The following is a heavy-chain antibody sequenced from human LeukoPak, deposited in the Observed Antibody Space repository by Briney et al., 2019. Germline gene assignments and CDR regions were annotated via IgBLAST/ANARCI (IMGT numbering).Heavy chain of an antibody. CDR3: ARGEESYYDFWSGYYSGWFDP. J-gene: IGHJ5*02. CDR2: IYYSGST. V-gene: IGHV4-31*03. CDR1: GGSISSGGYY. Sequence: PSQTLSLTCTVSGGSISSGGYYWSWIRQHPRKGLEWIGYIYYSGSTYYNPSLKSRVTISVDTSKNQFSLKLSSVTAADTAVYYCARGEESYYDFWSGYYSGWFDPWGQGTLVTASS. D-gene: IGHD3-3*01.